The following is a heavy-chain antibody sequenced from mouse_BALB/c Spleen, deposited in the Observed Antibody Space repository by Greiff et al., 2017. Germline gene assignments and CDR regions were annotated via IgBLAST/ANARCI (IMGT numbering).Heavy chain of an antibody. CDR3: AREGENYDGYHWFAY. D-gene: IGHD2-3*01. Sequence: VKLVESGPGLVAPSQSLSITCTVSGFSLTSYGVHWVRQPPGKGLEWLGVIWAGGSTNYNSALMSRLSISKDNSKSQVFLKMNSLQTDDTAMYYCAREGENYDGYHWFAYWGQGTLVTVSA. CDR1: GFSLTSYG. CDR2: IWAGGST. V-gene: IGHV2-9*02. J-gene: IGHJ3*01.